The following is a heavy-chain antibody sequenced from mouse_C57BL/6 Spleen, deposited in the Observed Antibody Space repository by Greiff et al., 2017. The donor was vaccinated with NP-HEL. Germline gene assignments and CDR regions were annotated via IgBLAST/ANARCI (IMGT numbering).Heavy chain of an antibody. CDR3: ARSPSSYYDYGEGYVEG. CDR2: IDPPNGYT. Sequence: EVQLQQSVAELVRPGASVKLSCTASGFNIKNTYMHWVKQRPEQGLEWIGRIDPPNGYTKYAPKIQGKATITADTSSNTAYLPLTSLTSEDTAIYYCARSPSSYYDYGEGYVEGWGTETTVAVAS. D-gene: IGHD2-4*01. CDR1: GFNIKNTY. V-gene: IGHV14-3*01. J-gene: IGHJ1*03.